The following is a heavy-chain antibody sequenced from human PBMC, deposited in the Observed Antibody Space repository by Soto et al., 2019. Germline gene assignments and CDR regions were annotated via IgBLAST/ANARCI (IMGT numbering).Heavy chain of an antibody. J-gene: IGHJ6*02. V-gene: IGHV1-8*01. CDR3: ARGRAHSGYDYYYYGMDV. D-gene: IGHD5-12*01. CDR1: GYTFTSYD. Sequence: ASVKVSCKASGYTFTSYDINWVRQATGQGLEWMGWMNPNSGNTGYAQKFQGRVTMTRNTSISTAYMELSSLRSEDTAVYYCARGRAHSGYDYYYYGMDVWGQGTTVTVSS. CDR2: MNPNSGNT.